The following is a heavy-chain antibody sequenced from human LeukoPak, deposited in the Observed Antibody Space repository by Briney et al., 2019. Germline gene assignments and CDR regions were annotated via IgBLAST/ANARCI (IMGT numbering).Heavy chain of an antibody. D-gene: IGHD1-26*01. CDR3: ATYVVGATSGGYYFDY. J-gene: IGHJ4*02. V-gene: IGHV5-51*01. CDR1: GYSFTSYW. Sequence: GESLKISCKGSGYSFTSYWIGWVRQIPGKGLEWMGIIYPGDSDTRYSPSFQGQVTISADKSISTAYLQWSSLKASDTAMYYCATYVVGATSGGYYFDYWGQGTLVTVSS. CDR2: IYPGDSDT.